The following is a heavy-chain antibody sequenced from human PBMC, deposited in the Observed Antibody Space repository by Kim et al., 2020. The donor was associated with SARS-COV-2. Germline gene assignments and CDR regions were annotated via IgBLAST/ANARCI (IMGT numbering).Heavy chain of an antibody. CDR1: GGSFSGYY. Sequence: SETLSLTCAVYGGSFSGYYWSWIRQPPGKGLEWIGEINHSGSTNYNPSLKSRVTISVDTSKNQFSLKLNTVTAADTAVYYCARGPGYSSSWYGARSWFDPWGQGTLVTVSS. CDR3: ARGPGYSSSWYGARSWFDP. J-gene: IGHJ5*02. CDR2: INHSGST. V-gene: IGHV4-34*01. D-gene: IGHD6-13*01.